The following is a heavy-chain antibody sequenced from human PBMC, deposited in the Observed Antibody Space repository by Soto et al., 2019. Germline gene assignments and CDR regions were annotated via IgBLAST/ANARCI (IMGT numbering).Heavy chain of an antibody. CDR3: ARLGMIYGVVATDFYSGLGV. V-gene: IGHV3-30-3*01. CDR2: LSYDGTNE. CDR1: GFRSSNYA. D-gene: IGHD3-3*01. Sequence: QVQMVESGGGVVQPGRSLRLSCAVSGFRSSNYAMNWVRQAPDKGLEWVSVLSYDGTNEYYADSVKGRFTNSRDNSKNTRYLETKSLRPDETAAYFCARLGMIYGVVATDFYSGLGVWGQGGAVSVSS. J-gene: IGHJ6*02.